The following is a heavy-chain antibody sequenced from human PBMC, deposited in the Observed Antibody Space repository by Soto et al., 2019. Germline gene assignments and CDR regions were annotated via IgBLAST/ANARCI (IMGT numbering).Heavy chain of an antibody. V-gene: IGHV1-2*02. CDR3: AREVDVNRCFDS. CDR1: GYTFTGYY. J-gene: IGHJ4*02. Sequence: ASVKVSCKASGYTFTGYYMHWVRQAPGQGLEWMGRFNPSSGVANYAETFQGRITMTSDSSTRTAYMELRSLRSDDTAVYYCAREVDVNRCFDSWGQGTLVTVS. CDR2: FNPSSGVA. D-gene: IGHD5-12*01.